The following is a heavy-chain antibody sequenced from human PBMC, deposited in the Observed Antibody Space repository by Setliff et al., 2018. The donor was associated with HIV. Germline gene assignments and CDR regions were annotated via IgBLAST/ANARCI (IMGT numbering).Heavy chain of an antibody. J-gene: IGHJ5*02. Sequence: ASVMVSCKTSGYTFTGHDIHWVRQAPGQGLELEWMGWINPNNGAKKYAQRFEGRVTMTRDTSISTAYMGLSGLRYDGTAIYYCAREVKQWLVMPVNWFDPWGKGTQVTVSS. CDR3: AREVKQWLVMPVNWFDP. D-gene: IGHD6-19*01. CDR2: INPNNGAK. CDR1: GYTFTGHD. V-gene: IGHV1-2*02.